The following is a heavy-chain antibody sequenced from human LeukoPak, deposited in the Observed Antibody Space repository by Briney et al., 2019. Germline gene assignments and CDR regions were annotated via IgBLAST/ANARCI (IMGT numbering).Heavy chain of an antibody. V-gene: IGHV3-30*02. D-gene: IGHD4/OR15-4a*01. Sequence: GGSLRLSCAASGFTFSSYGMHWVRQAPGKGLEWVAFIRYDGSNKYYADSVRGRFTISRDNSKNTLYLQMNSLRAEDTAVYYCAKDANYRTPRGYAFDIWGQGTMVTVSS. J-gene: IGHJ3*02. CDR2: IRYDGSNK. CDR1: GFTFSSYG. CDR3: AKDANYRTPRGYAFDI.